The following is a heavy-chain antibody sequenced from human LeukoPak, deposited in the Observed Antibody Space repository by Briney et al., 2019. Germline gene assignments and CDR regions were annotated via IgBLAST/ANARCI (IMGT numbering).Heavy chain of an antibody. V-gene: IGHV4-39*02. CDR2: IDHSGST. J-gene: IGHJ3*02. Sequence: SETLSLTCTVSGGSVSSTTYYWGVIRHPPGKGLEWIGSIDHSGSTYYNPSLKSRVTISVDTSNNHFSLKLNSVTAADTAVYYCARSGQQLLFAFDIWGQGTMVTVSS. D-gene: IGHD6-13*01. CDR3: ARSGQQLLFAFDI. CDR1: GGSVSSTTYY.